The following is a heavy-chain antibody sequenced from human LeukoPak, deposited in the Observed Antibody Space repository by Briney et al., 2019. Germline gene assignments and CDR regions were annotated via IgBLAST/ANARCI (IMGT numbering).Heavy chain of an antibody. V-gene: IGHV3-48*03. CDR3: ARGDIVVVPAASPFDY. Sequence: GGSLRLSCAASGFTFSSYEMNWVRQAPGKGLEWVSYISSSGSTIYYADSVKGRFTISRDNAKNSLYLQMNSPRAEDTAVYYCARGDIVVVPAASPFDYWGQGTPVTVSS. CDR2: ISSSGSTI. CDR1: GFTFSSYE. J-gene: IGHJ4*02. D-gene: IGHD2-2*01.